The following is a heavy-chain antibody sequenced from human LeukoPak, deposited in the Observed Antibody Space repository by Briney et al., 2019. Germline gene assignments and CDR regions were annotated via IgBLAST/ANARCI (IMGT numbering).Heavy chain of an antibody. CDR2: IYYSGST. CDR3: AKDHRASSGWYLFPDLPYYYYYYMDV. J-gene: IGHJ6*03. Sequence: SGTLSLTCTVSGGSISSSSYYWGWIRQPPGKGLEWIGSIYYSGSTYYNPSLKSRVTISVDTSKNQFSLKLSSVTAADTAVYYCAKDHRASSGWYLFPDLPYYYYYYMDVWGKGTTVTVSS. V-gene: IGHV4-39*02. D-gene: IGHD6-19*01. CDR1: GGSISSSSYY.